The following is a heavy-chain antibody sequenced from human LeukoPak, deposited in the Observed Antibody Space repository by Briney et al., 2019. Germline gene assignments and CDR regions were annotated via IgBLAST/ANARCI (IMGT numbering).Heavy chain of an antibody. Sequence: GGSLRLSCAASGFTFSNYGMSWVRQAPGKGLEWVSVIYSGGSTYYADSVKGRFTISRDNSKNTLYLQMNSLRAEDTAVYYCARDTPKWLSADYWGQGTLVTVSS. V-gene: IGHV3-66*01. D-gene: IGHD3-22*01. CDR3: ARDTPKWLSADY. CDR1: GFTFSNYG. CDR2: IYSGGST. J-gene: IGHJ4*02.